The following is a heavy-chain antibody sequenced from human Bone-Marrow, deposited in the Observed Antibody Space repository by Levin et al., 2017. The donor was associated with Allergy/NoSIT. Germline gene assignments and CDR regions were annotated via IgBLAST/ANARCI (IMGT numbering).Heavy chain of an antibody. Sequence: GESLKISCKGSGYSFTSYYINWVRQMPGKGLEWMGRVDPSDSYANYSPSFQGHVTISVDKSSSTAYLQWTSLKASDTAMYYCARGDTTGPFDYWGQGTPVPVSS. CDR3: ARGDTTGPFDY. CDR2: VDPSDSYA. D-gene: IGHD1-1*01. CDR1: GYSFTSYY. V-gene: IGHV5-10-1*01. J-gene: IGHJ4*02.